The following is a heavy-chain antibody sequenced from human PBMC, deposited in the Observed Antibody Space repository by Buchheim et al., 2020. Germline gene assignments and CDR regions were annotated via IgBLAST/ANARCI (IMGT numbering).Heavy chain of an antibody. CDR3: AKGPTTVTTEY. CDR2: IRYDGSNK. D-gene: IGHD4-17*01. Sequence: QVQLVESGGGVVQPGRSLRLSCAASGFTFSSYGMHWVRQAPGKGLEWVAFIRYDGSNKYYAESVKGRFTISRDNSKNTLYLQMNSLRAEDTAVYYCAKGPTTVTTEYWGQGTL. J-gene: IGHJ4*02. V-gene: IGHV3-30*02. CDR1: GFTFSSYG.